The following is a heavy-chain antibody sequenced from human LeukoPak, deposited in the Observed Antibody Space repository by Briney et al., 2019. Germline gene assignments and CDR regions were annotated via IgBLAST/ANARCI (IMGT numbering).Heavy chain of an antibody. CDR3: ATYRQVLLPFES. CDR1: EFTFSSYS. CDR2: IFPSGGEI. V-gene: IGHV3-21*04. D-gene: IGHD5-18*01. Sequence: GGSLRLSCAASEFTFSSYSMNWVRQPPGKGLEWVSSIFPSGGEIHYADSVRGRFTISRDNSKSILSLQMNSLRAEDTAIYYCATYRQVLLPFESWGQGTLVTVSS. J-gene: IGHJ4*02.